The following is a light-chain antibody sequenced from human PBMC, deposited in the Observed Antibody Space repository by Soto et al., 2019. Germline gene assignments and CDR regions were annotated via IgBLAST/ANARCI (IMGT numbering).Light chain of an antibody. Sequence: QSVLTQPPSVSGAPGQRVTISCTGSRSNIGGGYDVHWYQQLPGAAPKLLIFANTKRPSGVPDRFSGSKSGTSASLAITGLQAEDEADFFGQSYAFDQKGDVVFGGGNKPTVL. CDR1: RSNIGGGYD. CDR2: ANT. CDR3: QSYAFDQKGDVV. J-gene: IGLJ2*01. V-gene: IGLV1-40*01.